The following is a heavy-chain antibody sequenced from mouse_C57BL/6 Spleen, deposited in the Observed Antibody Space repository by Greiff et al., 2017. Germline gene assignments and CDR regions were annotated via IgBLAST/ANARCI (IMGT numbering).Heavy chain of an antibody. CDR2: IDPENGDT. J-gene: IGHJ3*01. CDR3: TRSAWFAY. V-gene: IGHV14-4*01. D-gene: IGHD1-1*01. CDR1: GFNIKDDY. Sequence: EVKLMESGAELVRPGASVKLSCTASGFNIKDDYMHWVKQRPEQGLEWIGWIDPENGDTEYASKFQGKATITADTSSNTAYLQLSSLTSEDTAVYYCTRSAWFAYWGQGTLVTVSA.